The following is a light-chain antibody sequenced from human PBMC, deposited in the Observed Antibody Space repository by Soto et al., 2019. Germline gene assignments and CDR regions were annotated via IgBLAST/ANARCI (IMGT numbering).Light chain of an antibody. V-gene: IGKV3-20*01. Sequence: EIVLTQSPGTLSLSPGERATLSCRASQSVSSSYLAWYQQKPGQAPRLLIYSASSRATGTPDRFSGSGSGTDFTLTISRLEPEDFAVYYCQQYGSSSITFGQGTRLESK. J-gene: IGKJ5*01. CDR1: QSVSSSY. CDR3: QQYGSSSIT. CDR2: SAS.